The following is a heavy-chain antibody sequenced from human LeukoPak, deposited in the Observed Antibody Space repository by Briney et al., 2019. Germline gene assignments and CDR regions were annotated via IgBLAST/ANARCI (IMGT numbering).Heavy chain of an antibody. J-gene: IGHJ4*02. D-gene: IGHD3-3*01. CDR3: VKVSASTVSGVERLGADFEY. V-gene: IGHV4-59*01. CDR2: ISDSGSP. Sequence: SETLSLTCSVSGDSISPIYCNWLRQSPGKGLEWIGYISDSGSPNFHPSLKGRVTTSVDASKRQFSLRLTSVTAADTPVHDCVKVSASTVSGVERLGADFEYWGQGILVTVSS. CDR1: GDSISPIY.